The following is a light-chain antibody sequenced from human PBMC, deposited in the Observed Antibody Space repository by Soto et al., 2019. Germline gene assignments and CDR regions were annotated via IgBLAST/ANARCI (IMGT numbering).Light chain of an antibody. J-gene: IGKJ1*01. CDR3: QQYGSPPQT. CDR1: QSVSSN. V-gene: IGKV3-15*01. Sequence: EIVMTQSPATLWVSPGERATLSCRASQSVSSNLAWYQQKPGQAPRLLIHGASTRATGIPARFSGSGSGTEFTLTISSLQSEDFAVYYCQQYGSPPQTFGQGTRWIS. CDR2: GAS.